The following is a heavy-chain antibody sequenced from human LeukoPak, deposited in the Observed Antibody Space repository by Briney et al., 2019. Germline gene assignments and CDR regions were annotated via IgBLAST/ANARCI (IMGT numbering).Heavy chain of an antibody. V-gene: IGHV1-69*04. D-gene: IGHD3-22*01. CDR2: IIPILGIA. J-gene: IGHJ4*02. CDR3: ARGAIVGRRPTFIDY. Sequence: SVKVSCKASGGTFSSYAISWVRQAPGQGLEWMGRIIPILGIANYAQKFQGRVTITADKSTSTAYMELSSLRSEDTAVYYCARGAIVGRRPTFIDYWGQGTLVTVSS. CDR1: GGTFSSYA.